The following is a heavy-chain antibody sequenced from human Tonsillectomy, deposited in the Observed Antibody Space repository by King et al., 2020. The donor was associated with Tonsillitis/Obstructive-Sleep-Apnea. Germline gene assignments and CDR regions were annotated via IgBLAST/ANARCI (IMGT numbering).Heavy chain of an antibody. J-gene: IGHJ5*02. Sequence: QLVQSGSELKKPGASLEVSCKASGYTFTSAAMNWVVQAPGQGLELMGWINTNTGEPTYAQGFTGRCVFSLDTSVSTAYLQICSLKAEDTAVYYCARGPYDSSGYDWFDPWGQGTLVTVSS. CDR1: GYTFTSAA. CDR2: INTNTGEP. D-gene: IGHD3-22*01. V-gene: IGHV7-4-1*01. CDR3: ARGPYDSSGYDWFDP.